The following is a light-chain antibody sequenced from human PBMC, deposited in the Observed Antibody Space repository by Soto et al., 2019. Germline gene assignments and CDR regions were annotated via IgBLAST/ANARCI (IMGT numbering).Light chain of an antibody. CDR1: QDISNY. J-gene: IGKJ2*01. CDR3: QQYNSYSYT. V-gene: IGKV1-16*01. Sequence: DIQMTQSPSSQSASVGDRVTITCRASQDISNYLAWFQHQPGKAPKSLIFGASNLQSGVPSRFSGSGSGTEFTLTINSLQPEDFATYFCQQYNSYSYTFGQGTRLEIK. CDR2: GAS.